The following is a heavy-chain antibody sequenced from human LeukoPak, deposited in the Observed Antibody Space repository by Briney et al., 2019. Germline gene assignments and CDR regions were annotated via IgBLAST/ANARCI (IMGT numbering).Heavy chain of an antibody. CDR3: ARDGGVTYYYFYYYMDV. Sequence: PSETLSLTCTVSGASINSDTYYWGWIRQPPGKGLEWIGTHSHGGSAYYNPSLKSRVIISVDTSKNQFSLKLSSVTAADTAVYYCARDGGVTYYYFYYYMDVWGKGTTVTVSS. D-gene: IGHD3-16*01. V-gene: IGHV4-39*07. J-gene: IGHJ6*03. CDR2: HSHGGSA. CDR1: GASINSDTYY.